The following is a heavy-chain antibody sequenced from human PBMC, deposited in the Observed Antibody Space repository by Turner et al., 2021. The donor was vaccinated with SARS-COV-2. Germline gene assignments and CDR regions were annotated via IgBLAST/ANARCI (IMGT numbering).Heavy chain of an antibody. CDR1: GFTFSSYA. V-gene: IGHV3-23*01. CDR3: AKLFVYGASFDY. J-gene: IGHJ4*02. Sequence: EVPLLESGGGLVQPGGSLRLSCAASGFTFSSYAMSWVRQAPGKGLEWVSTISGSGGSTYYADSVKGRFTISRDNSKNTLYLQLNSLRAEDTAVYYCAKLFVYGASFDYWGQGTLVTVSS. D-gene: IGHD3-10*02. CDR2: ISGSGGST.